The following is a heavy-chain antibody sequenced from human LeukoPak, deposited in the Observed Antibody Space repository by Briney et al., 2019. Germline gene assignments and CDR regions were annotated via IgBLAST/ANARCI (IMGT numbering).Heavy chain of an antibody. Sequence: GGSLRLSCAASGFTFSSYAMSWVRQAPGKGLEWVSAISGSGGSTYYADSVKGRFTISRDNSKNTLYLQMNSLRVEDTAVYYCAKDQSHHDSSGSLYDPWGQGSLVTVSS. V-gene: IGHV3-23*01. CDR3: AKDQSHHDSSGSLYDP. D-gene: IGHD3-22*01. CDR2: ISGSGGST. J-gene: IGHJ5*02. CDR1: GFTFSSYA.